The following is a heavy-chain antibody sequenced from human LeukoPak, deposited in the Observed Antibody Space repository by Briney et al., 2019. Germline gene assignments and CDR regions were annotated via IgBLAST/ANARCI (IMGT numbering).Heavy chain of an antibody. CDR1: VFPLSSYS. D-gene: IGHD3-22*01. CDR3: ARDLSVYYTSSVSTPKYFDY. V-gene: IGHV3-21*01. Sequence: GGSLRLSRAASVFPLSSYSTDWVRHAPGKGLEWVSSINGSSNYIFYADSVRGRFTIARDNAKNSLFLQMNSLRDEDTAVYYGARDLSVYYTSSVSTPKYFDYWGQGTLVTVSS. J-gene: IGHJ4*02. CDR2: INGSSNYI.